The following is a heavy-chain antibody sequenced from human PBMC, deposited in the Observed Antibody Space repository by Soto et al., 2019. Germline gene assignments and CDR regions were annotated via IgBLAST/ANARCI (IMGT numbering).Heavy chain of an antibody. CDR3: AREFSSNSGRFDS. Sequence: GASVKVSCKASGGTFSSYAISWMRQAPGQGPEWMGGIIPIFGTPSYAQKFQDRVTITADEFTSTAYMELSSLRSEDTAVYYCAREFSSNSGRFDSWGQGTLVTVSS. D-gene: IGHD6-13*01. V-gene: IGHV1-69*13. J-gene: IGHJ4*02. CDR1: GGTFSSYA. CDR2: IIPIFGTP.